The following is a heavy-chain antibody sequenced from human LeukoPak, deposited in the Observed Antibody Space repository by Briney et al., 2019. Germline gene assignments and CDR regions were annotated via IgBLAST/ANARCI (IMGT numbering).Heavy chain of an antibody. V-gene: IGHV1-2*02. CDR1: GYSFIDYY. J-gene: IGHJ1*01. Sequence: ASVKVSCKTSGYSFIDYYIHWVRQAPGQGLEWMGWINSNSADTNYAQNFQGRVTMTRDTSISTAYMELSRLRSDDTALYYCARIGISARGTNFHHWGQGTLVAVSS. D-gene: IGHD6-13*01. CDR2: INSNSADT. CDR3: ARIGISARGTNFHH.